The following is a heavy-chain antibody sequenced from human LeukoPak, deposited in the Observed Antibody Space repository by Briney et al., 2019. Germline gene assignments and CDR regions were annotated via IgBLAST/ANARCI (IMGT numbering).Heavy chain of an antibody. J-gene: IGHJ2*01. CDR3: ARQKHIVVVTATSYWCFDL. CDR2: VYPGDSDT. Sequence: GESLKISCKGSGYSFTSYWIGWVRQMPGKGLEWMGIVYPGDSDTRYSPSFQGQVTISADKSISTAYLQWSSLKASDTAMYYCARQKHIVVVTATSYWCFDLWGRGTLVTVSS. CDR1: GYSFTSYW. D-gene: IGHD2-21*02. V-gene: IGHV5-51*01.